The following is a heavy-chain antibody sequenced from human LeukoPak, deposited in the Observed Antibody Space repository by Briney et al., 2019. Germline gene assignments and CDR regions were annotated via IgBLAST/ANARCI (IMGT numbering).Heavy chain of an antibody. Sequence: GGSLRLSCAASGFTFSSYAMSWVRQAPGKGLEWVSAISGSGGSTYYADSVKGRFTISRDNSKNTLYLQMNSLRAEDTAVYYCAQGWFGGLILNYHYYGMDVWGQGTTVTVSS. J-gene: IGHJ6*02. CDR2: ISGSGGST. D-gene: IGHD3-10*01. CDR3: AQGWFGGLILNYHYYGMDV. CDR1: GFTFSSYA. V-gene: IGHV3-23*01.